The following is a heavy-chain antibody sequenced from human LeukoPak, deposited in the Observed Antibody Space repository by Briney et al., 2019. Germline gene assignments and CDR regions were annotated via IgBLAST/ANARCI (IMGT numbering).Heavy chain of an antibody. Sequence: GGSLRLSCAASGFTFSSYGMHWVRQAPGKGLEWVAVIWYDGSNEYYADSVKGRFTISRDNSKNTLYLQMNSLRAEDTAVYYCAREVLGYCSGGSCYFDYWGQGTLVTVSS. D-gene: IGHD2-15*01. CDR1: GFTFSSYG. V-gene: IGHV3-33*01. CDR2: IWYDGSNE. J-gene: IGHJ4*02. CDR3: AREVLGYCSGGSCYFDY.